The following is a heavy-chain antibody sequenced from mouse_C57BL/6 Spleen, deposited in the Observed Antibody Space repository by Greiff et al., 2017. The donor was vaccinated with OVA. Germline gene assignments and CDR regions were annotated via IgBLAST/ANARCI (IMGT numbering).Heavy chain of an antibody. CDR2: IDPSDGET. J-gene: IGHJ4*01. CDR1: GYTFTSYW. CDR3: ARDGSSPYYAMDY. D-gene: IGHD1-1*01. V-gene: IGHV1-52*01. Sequence: VQLQQPGAELVRPGSSVKLSCKASGYTFTSYWMHWVKQRPIQGLEWIGNIDPSDGETNYNQKFKAKATLTVDKSSSTAYMQLSSLTSEDSAVYYCARDGSSPYYAMDYWGQGTSVTVSS.